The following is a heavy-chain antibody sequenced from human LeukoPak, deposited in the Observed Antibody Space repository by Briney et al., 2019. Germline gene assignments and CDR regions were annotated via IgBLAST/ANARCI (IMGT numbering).Heavy chain of an antibody. D-gene: IGHD6-13*01. CDR1: GYTFTSYA. V-gene: IGHV1-3*01. J-gene: IGHJ4*02. Sequence: ASVKVSCKASGYTFTSYAMHWVRQAPGQRLEWMGWINAGNGNTKYPQKFQGRVTITRDTSASTAYMELSSLRSEDTAVYYCARSDSSSWYLFDYWGQGTLVTVSS. CDR2: INAGNGNT. CDR3: ARSDSSSWYLFDY.